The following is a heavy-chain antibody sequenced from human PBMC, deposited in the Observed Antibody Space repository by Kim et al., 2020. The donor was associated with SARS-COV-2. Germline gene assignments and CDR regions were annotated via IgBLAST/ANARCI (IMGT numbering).Heavy chain of an antibody. CDR2: ISSNGGST. CDR3: ARDILTAYFTHYYYYGMDV. CDR1: GFTFSDYA. D-gene: IGHD3-9*01. Sequence: GGSLRLSCAASGFTFSDYAMHWVRQAPGKGLEYVSAISSNGGSTYYANSVKGRFTISRDNSKNTLYLQMGSLRAEDMAVYYRARDILTAYFTHYYYYGMDVWGQGTTVTVSS. J-gene: IGHJ6*02. V-gene: IGHV3-64*01.